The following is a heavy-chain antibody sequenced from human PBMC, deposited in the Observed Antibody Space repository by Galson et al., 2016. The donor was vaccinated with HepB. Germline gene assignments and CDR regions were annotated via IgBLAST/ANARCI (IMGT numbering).Heavy chain of an antibody. V-gene: IGHV3-21*01. CDR2: IDTNSHYI. CDR3: ATFSLLQPWTY. Sequence: SLRLSRAASGFTFNTYNMNWVRQAPGKGLEWVSSIDTNSHYIYYADSVKGRFTISRDNAKNSLSLQMNSLRAEDTAVYYCATFSLLQPWTYWGQGTLVTVSS. J-gene: IGHJ4*02. CDR1: GFTFNTYN. D-gene: IGHD2-15*01.